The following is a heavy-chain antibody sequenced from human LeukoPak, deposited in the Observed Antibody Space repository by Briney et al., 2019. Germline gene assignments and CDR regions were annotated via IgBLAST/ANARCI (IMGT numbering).Heavy chain of an antibody. CDR2: IHYSGNT. CDR3: ARVGNWNYALVNYYFGY. V-gene: IGHV4-59*07. D-gene: IGHD1-7*01. J-gene: IGHJ4*02. Sequence: SDTPSHTCTVSGGSISSYYWIWMRQPPGKGLEWIGYIHYSGNTNYNPSLKSRVTISIDTSQNQFSLKLTSVTAADTAVYYCARVGNWNYALVNYYFGYWGQGTLVTVSS. CDR1: GGSISSYY.